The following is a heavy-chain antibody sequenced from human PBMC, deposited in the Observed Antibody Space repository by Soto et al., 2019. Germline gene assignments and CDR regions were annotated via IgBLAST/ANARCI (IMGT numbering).Heavy chain of an antibody. D-gene: IGHD3-22*01. CDR1: GYSFTSYW. V-gene: IGHV5-51*01. CDR2: IDPGDSDT. CDR3: ARLGPFSRIVVVNAFDI. J-gene: IGHJ3*02. Sequence: GESLKISCKGSGYSFTSYWIGWVRQMPGKGLEWMGIIDPGDSDTRYSPSFQGQVTISVDKSNSIAYLQWRSLKASDTAMYYCARLGPFSRIVVVNAFDIWGPGTMVTVSS.